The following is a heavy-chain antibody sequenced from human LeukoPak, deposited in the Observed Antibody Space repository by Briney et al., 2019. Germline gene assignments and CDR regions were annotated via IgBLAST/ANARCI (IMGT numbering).Heavy chain of an antibody. J-gene: IGHJ3*02. Sequence: ASVKVSCKASGYTFTGYYMHWVRQAPGQGLEWMGWINPNSGGTNYAQKFQGRVTMTRDTSISTAYMELSRLRSDDTAVYYCARPPRVTVTNGRGLFDIWGQGTMVTVSS. CDR1: GYTFTGYY. CDR2: INPNSGGT. V-gene: IGHV1-2*02. D-gene: IGHD4-17*01. CDR3: ARPPRVTVTNGRGLFDI.